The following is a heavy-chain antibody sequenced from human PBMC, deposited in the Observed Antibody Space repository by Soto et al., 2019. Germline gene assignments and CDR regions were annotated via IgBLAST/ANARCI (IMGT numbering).Heavy chain of an antibody. CDR2: MSSSGSS. V-gene: IGHV4-61*01. J-gene: IGHJ6*02. CDR1: GGSVSSGSYY. CDR3: ARDGRRVYATDYYGMDV. Sequence: QVQLQESGPGLVKPSETLSLTCTVSGGSVSSGSYYWSWIRQPPGKGLEWIGYMSSSGSSNYNPSLKSRVTISVDTSKNQFSLKLSSVTAADTAVYYCARDGRRVYATDYYGMDVWGQGTTVTVSS. D-gene: IGHD2-8*01.